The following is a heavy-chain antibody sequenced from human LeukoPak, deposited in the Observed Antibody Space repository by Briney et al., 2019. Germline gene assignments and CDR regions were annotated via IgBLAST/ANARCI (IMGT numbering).Heavy chain of an antibody. V-gene: IGHV1-2*06. Sequence: ASVKVSCKASGYTFTCYYMHWVRQAPGQGLEWMGRINPNSGGTNYAQKFQGRVTMTRDTSISTAYMELSRLRSDDTAVYYCARGGQKHCSGGSCYFKYGMDVWGQGTTVTVSS. D-gene: IGHD2-15*01. J-gene: IGHJ6*02. CDR2: INPNSGGT. CDR3: ARGGQKHCSGGSCYFKYGMDV. CDR1: GYTFTCYY.